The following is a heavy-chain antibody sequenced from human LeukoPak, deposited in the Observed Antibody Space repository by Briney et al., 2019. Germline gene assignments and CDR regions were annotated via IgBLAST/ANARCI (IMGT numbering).Heavy chain of an antibody. CDR2: IRSSGDDI. CDR3: LRYYNALDV. V-gene: IGHV3-21*01. Sequence: GGSLRLSCAASGFTFSGYTMNWVRQAPGKGLEWVSSIRSSGDDIFYGDSVKGRFTISRDNAKNSLYLQMNSLRADDSAVYYCLRYYNALDVWGHGTMVTVS. D-gene: IGHD3-10*01. CDR1: GFTFSGYT. J-gene: IGHJ3*01.